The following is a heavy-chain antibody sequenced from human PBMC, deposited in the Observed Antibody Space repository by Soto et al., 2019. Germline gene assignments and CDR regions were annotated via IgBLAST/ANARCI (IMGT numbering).Heavy chain of an antibody. CDR2: IYYSGST. CDR3: ARRVTVTTSGNYYGMDV. D-gene: IGHD4-17*01. Sequence: SETLSLTCTVSGGSISSSSYYWGWIRQPPGKGLEWIGSIYYSGSTYYNPSLKSRVTISVDTSKNQFPLKLSSVTAADTAVYYCARRVTVTTSGNYYGMDVWGQGTTVTVSS. V-gene: IGHV4-39*01. CDR1: GGSISSSSYY. J-gene: IGHJ6*02.